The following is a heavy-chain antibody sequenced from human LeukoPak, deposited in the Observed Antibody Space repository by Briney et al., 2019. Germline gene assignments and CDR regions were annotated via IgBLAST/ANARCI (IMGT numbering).Heavy chain of an antibody. CDR3: ARDRSGWYYFDY. Sequence: GGSLRLSCAASGFTFSSYEMNWARQAPGKGLEWVSYISSSGSTIYYADSVKGRFTISRDNAKNSLYLQMNSLRAEDTAVYYCARDRSGWYYFDYWGQGTLVTVSS. CDR2: ISSSGSTI. CDR1: GFTFSSYE. D-gene: IGHD6-19*01. V-gene: IGHV3-48*03. J-gene: IGHJ4*02.